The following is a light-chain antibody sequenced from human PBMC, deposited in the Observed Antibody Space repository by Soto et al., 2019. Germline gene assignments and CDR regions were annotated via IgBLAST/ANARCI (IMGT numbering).Light chain of an antibody. CDR1: QSVSSY. Sequence: EIVLTQSPATLSLSPGERATLSCRAGQSVSSYLALYQQKPGQAPRLLIYDASNRATGIPDRFSGSGSGTDFTLTISRLEPEDFAVYYCQQYGSSLFTFGPGTKVDIK. V-gene: IGKV3-20*01. J-gene: IGKJ3*01. CDR3: QQYGSSLFT. CDR2: DAS.